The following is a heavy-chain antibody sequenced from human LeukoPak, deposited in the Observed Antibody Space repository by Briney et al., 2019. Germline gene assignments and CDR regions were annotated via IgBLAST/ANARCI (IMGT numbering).Heavy chain of an antibody. CDR2: IYSGGST. V-gene: IGHV3-53*01. CDR3: ASGRAYGDPIDAFDI. J-gene: IGHJ3*02. D-gene: IGHD4-17*01. CDR1: GFTVSSNY. Sequence: GGSLRLSCAASGFTVSSNYMSWVRQAPGKGLEWVSVIYSGGSTYYADSVKGRFTISRDNSKNTLYLQMNSLRAEDTAVYYCASGRAYGDPIDAFDIWGQGTMVTVSS.